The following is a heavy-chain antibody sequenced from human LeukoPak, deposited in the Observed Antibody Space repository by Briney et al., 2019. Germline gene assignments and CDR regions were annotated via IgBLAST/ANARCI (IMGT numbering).Heavy chain of an antibody. CDR1: GGSISSGSYY. V-gene: IGHV4-61*02. CDR3: ARDHYYDSSGYYNWFDP. J-gene: IGHJ5*02. CDR2: IYTSGST. D-gene: IGHD3-22*01. Sequence: SESLSLTCTVSGGSISSGSYYWSWIRQPAGKGLEWIGRIYTSGSTNYNPSLKRRVTISVDTSRNQFSLKLSSVTAADTAVYYCARDHYYDSSGYYNWFDPWGQGTLVTVSS.